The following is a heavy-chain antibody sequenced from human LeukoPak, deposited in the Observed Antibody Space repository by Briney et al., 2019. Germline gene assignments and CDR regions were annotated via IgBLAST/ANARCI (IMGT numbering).Heavy chain of an antibody. D-gene: IGHD2-15*01. V-gene: IGHV1-69*13. Sequence: SVKVSCKASGGTFSSYAISWVRQAPGQGLEWMGGIIPIFGTANYAQKFQGRVTITADESTSTAYMELSSLRSEDTAVYYCARESAGYCSGGSCHGWFDPWGQGTLVTVSS. CDR2: IIPIFGTA. CDR3: ARESAGYCSGGSCHGWFDP. J-gene: IGHJ5*02. CDR1: GGTFSSYA.